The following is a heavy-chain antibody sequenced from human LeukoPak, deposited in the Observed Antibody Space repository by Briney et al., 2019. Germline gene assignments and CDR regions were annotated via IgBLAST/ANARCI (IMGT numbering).Heavy chain of an antibody. J-gene: IGHJ4*02. Sequence: PGRSLRLSCAASGFTFSSYGMHWVRQAPGKGLEWVAVISYDGSNKYYADSVKGRFTISRDNSKNTLYLQMNSLRAEDTAVYYCAKGPAGYSYYFDYWGQGTLVTVSS. D-gene: IGHD5-18*01. V-gene: IGHV3-30*18. CDR2: ISYDGSNK. CDR1: GFTFSSYG. CDR3: AKGPAGYSYYFDY.